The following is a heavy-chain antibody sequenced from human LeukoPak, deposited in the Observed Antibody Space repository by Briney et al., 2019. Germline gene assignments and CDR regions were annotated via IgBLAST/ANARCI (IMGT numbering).Heavy chain of an antibody. D-gene: IGHD3-9*01. V-gene: IGHV3-49*03. J-gene: IGHJ4*02. CDR3: TRGGLLRYFDWLSQLDY. Sequence: GGSLRLSCTASGFTFGDYAMNWFRQAPGKGLEWVGFVRNQAYGGTTEYAASVKGRFTISRDDSKSIAYLQMNSLKSEDTAVYYCTRGGLLRYFDWLSQLDYWGQGTLVTVSS. CDR2: VRNQAYGGTT. CDR1: GFTFGDYA.